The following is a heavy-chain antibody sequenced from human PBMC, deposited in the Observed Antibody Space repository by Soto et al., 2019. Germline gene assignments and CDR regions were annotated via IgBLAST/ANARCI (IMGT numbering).Heavy chain of an antibody. CDR2: IYYSGST. V-gene: IGHV4-31*03. CDR1: GGSISSGGYY. Sequence: SETLSLTCTVSGGSISSGGYYWSWIRQHPGKGLEWIGYIYYSGSTYYNPSLKSRVTISVDTSKNQFSLKLSSVTAADTAVYYCARLRLGYCSSTSCYSYYYYYMDVWGKGTTVTVSS. J-gene: IGHJ6*03. D-gene: IGHD2-2*01. CDR3: ARLRLGYCSSTSCYSYYYYYMDV.